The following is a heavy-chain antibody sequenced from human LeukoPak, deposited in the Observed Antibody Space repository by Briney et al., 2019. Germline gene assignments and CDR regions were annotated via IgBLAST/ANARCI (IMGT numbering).Heavy chain of an antibody. CDR2: IIPIFGTA. D-gene: IGHD2-2*01. CDR3: ARAGCSSTSCPFDY. J-gene: IGHJ4*02. V-gene: IGHV1-69*13. CDR1: GGTLSSYA. Sequence: ASVKVSCKASGGTLSSYAISWVRQAPGQGLEWMGGIIPIFGTANYAQKFQGRVTITADESTSTAYMELSSLRSEDTAVYYCARAGCSSTSCPFDYWGQGTLVTVSS.